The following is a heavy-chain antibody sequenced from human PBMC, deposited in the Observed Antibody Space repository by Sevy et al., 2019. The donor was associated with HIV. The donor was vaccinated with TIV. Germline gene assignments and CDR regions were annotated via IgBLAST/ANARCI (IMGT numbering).Heavy chain of an antibody. J-gene: IGHJ5*02. D-gene: IGHD3-10*01. V-gene: IGHV4-61*02. CDR2: VHTSGDT. CDR1: GASINSGNHY. Sequence: SETLSLTCTVSGASINSGNHYWSWIRQPAGKGLEWLGRVHTSGDTNSNPSLKSRATISMDTSKNQFSLKLSSVTAADTAVYYCARERVGLDVVRGVWQWFDPWGQGTLVTVSS. CDR3: ARERVGLDVVRGVWQWFDP.